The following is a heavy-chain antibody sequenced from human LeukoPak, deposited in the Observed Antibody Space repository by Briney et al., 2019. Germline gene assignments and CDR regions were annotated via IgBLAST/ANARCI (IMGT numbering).Heavy chain of an antibody. V-gene: IGHV3-23*01. Sequence: GGSLRLSCAASGFTFSNYAMSWVRQAAGKGLEWVSAIGGSGSKTYYADSVKGRFTISRDNAKNTLYLQMNSLRAEDTAVYYCARGGSPFYWGQGSLVTVSS. CDR1: GFTFSNYA. D-gene: IGHD3-10*01. J-gene: IGHJ4*02. CDR3: ARGGSPFY. CDR2: IGGSGSKT.